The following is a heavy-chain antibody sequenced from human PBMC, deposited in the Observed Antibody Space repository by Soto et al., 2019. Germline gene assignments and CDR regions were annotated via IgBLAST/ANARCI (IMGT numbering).Heavy chain of an antibody. V-gene: IGHV3-30-3*01. CDR3: ARGRRDYSNYYYYGMDV. CDR1: GFTFSSYA. J-gene: IGHJ6*02. Sequence: GGSLRLSCAASGFTFSSYAMHWVRQAPGKGLEWVAVISYDGSNKYYADSVKGRFTISRDNSKNTLYLQMNSLRAEDTAVYYCARGRRDYSNYYYYGMDVWGQGTTVTVSS. D-gene: IGHD4-4*01. CDR2: ISYDGSNK.